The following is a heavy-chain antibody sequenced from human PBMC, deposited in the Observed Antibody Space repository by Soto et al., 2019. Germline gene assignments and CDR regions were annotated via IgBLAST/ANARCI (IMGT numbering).Heavy chain of an antibody. CDR3: AREGWPLLQTGMDV. V-gene: IGHV3-48*02. CDR1: GFTFRSYS. D-gene: IGHD2-15*01. CDR2: ISSSNRTI. J-gene: IGHJ6*02. Sequence: GGSLRLSCAASGFTFRSYSMNWVRQAPGKGLEWVSYISSSNRTINYADSVKGRFIVSRDNAKNSLYLQMHSLRDEDTAVYYCAREGWPLLQTGMDVWGQGTTVTVSS.